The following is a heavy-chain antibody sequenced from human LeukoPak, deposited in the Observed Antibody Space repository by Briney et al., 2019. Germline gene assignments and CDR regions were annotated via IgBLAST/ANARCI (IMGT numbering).Heavy chain of an antibody. CDR3: ARDQEGFDY. CDR1: GYTFTSNY. CDR2: IYPRDGST. Sequence: ASVKVSCKASGYTFTSNYIHWVRQAPGQGLEWMGMIYPRDGSTSYAQKFQGRVTVTRDTSTSTVHMELSGLRSEDTAVYYCARDQEGFDYWGQGTLVTYSS. J-gene: IGHJ4*02. V-gene: IGHV1-46*01.